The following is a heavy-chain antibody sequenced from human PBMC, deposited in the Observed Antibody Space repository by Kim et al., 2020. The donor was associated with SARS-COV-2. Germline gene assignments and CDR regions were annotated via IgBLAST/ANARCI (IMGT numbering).Heavy chain of an antibody. J-gene: IGHJ5*02. Sequence: LKSRVTISVDTSKNQFSLKRSSVTAAGTAVYYCARHERQWLEVEPNWFDPWGQGTLVTVSS. V-gene: IGHV4-39*01. CDR3: ARHERQWLEVEPNWFDP. D-gene: IGHD6-19*01.